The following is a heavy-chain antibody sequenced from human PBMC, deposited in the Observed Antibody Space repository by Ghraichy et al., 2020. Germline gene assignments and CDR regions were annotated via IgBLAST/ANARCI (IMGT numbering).Heavy chain of an antibody. CDR1: GFTFSSYW. V-gene: IGHV3-7*01. J-gene: IGHJ4*02. D-gene: IGHD1-1*01. CDR3: ARGSGTAALLGY. CDR2: IKQDGSEK. Sequence: LSLTCAASGFTFSSYWMSWVRQAPGKGLEWVANIKQDGSEKYYVDSVKGRFTIFRDNAKNSLYLQMNSLRAEDTAVYYCARGSGTAALLGYWGQGTLVTVSS.